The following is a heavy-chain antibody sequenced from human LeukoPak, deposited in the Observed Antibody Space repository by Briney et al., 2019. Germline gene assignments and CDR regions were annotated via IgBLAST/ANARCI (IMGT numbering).Heavy chain of an antibody. CDR1: GGSIGSYY. D-gene: IGHD6-13*01. CDR2: IYYSGST. V-gene: IGHV4-59*01. Sequence: SETLSLTCTVSGGSIGSYYWSWIRQPPGKGLEWIGDIYYSGSTNYNPSLKSRVTVSVDTSKNQLSLKLSAVTTADTAVYYCARAGVSTFWYFDLWGRGTLVTVSS. CDR3: ARAGVSTFWYFDL. J-gene: IGHJ2*01.